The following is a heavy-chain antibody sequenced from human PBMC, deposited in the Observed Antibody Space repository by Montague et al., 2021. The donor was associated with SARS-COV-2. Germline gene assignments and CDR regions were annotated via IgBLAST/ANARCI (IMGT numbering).Heavy chain of an antibody. D-gene: IGHD6-13*01. CDR1: GFTFSSYC. Sequence: SLRLSCAASGFTFSSYCMSWVRQAPGKGLEWVANIKQDGSEKYYADSVKGRFTISRDNAKNSLYLQMNSLRAEDTAVYYCARVPSSNWYFDYWGQGTLVTVSS. J-gene: IGHJ4*02. CDR3: ARVPSSNWYFDY. V-gene: IGHV3-7*01. CDR2: IKQDGSEK.